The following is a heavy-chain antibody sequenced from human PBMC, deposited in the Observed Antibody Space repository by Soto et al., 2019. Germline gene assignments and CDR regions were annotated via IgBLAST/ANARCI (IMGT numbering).Heavy chain of an antibody. D-gene: IGHD6-13*01. CDR3: ARTGPGIAAAADY. J-gene: IGHJ4*02. Sequence: ASVKVSCKASGYTFTGYYMHWVRQAPGQGLEWMGWINPNSGGTNYAQKFQGRVTMTRDTSISTAYMELSRLRSDDTAVYYCARTGPGIAAAADYWGQGTMVTVSS. CDR2: INPNSGGT. CDR1: GYTFTGYY. V-gene: IGHV1-2*02.